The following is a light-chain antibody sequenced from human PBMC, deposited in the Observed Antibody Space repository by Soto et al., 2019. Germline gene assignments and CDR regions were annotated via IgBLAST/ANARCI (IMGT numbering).Light chain of an antibody. Sequence: QYVLTQPPSVSGAPGQRVTISCTGSSCHIGAGYDVHWYQQLPGTAPKLLIYGNSNRPSGVSDRFSGSKSGTSASLAITGLRAEDEADSYCQSFDSSLSGWRVFGGGTKLTVL. V-gene: IGLV1-40*01. CDR2: GNS. CDR3: QSFDSSLSGWRV. J-gene: IGLJ3*02. CDR1: SCHIGAGYD.